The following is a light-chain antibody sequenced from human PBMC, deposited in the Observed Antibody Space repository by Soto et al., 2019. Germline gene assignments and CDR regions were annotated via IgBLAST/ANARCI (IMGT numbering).Light chain of an antibody. CDR2: DAS. CDR1: QSVSSY. CDR3: QQRRDWPPLT. Sequence: EIVLTQSPATLSLSPGERATLSCTASQSVSSYLAWYQQKPGQAPRLLIYDASNRASGIPARFSGSGSGTDFTLTISSLEPEDFAVYYCQQRRDWPPLTFGGGTKVEMK. V-gene: IGKV3-11*01. J-gene: IGKJ4*01.